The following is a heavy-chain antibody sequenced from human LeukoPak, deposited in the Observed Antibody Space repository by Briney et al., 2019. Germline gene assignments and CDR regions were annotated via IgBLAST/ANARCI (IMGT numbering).Heavy chain of an antibody. V-gene: IGHV5-51*01. CDR3: ARHPIAAGGAYNWFDP. CDR2: IYPRDSNT. CDR1: GYSFTSHW. Sequence: SGESLKISCKGSGYGSGYSFTSHWIAWVRQMPGKGLKWMGIIYPRDSNTIYSPSFQGQVTISVDTSINTAYLQWISLKASDTAMYYCARHPIAAGGAYNWFDPWGQGTLVTVSS. D-gene: IGHD6-13*01. J-gene: IGHJ5*02.